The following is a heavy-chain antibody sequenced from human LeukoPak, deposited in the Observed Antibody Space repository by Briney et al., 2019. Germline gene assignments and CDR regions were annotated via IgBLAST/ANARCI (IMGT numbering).Heavy chain of an antibody. CDR2: TYYSGST. D-gene: IGHD5-18*01. CDR1: GGSISSYY. J-gene: IGHJ6*02. Sequence: SETLFLNGTGSGGSISSYYWSWIRQPPGKGLEWIGYTYYSGSTNYNPSLKSRVTITVDTSKNQFPLKLSSVTAADTAVYYCARLRVISGRIQLWPNYYYYGMDVWGQGTTVTVSS. V-gene: IGHV4-59*08. CDR3: ARLRVISGRIQLWPNYYYYGMDV.